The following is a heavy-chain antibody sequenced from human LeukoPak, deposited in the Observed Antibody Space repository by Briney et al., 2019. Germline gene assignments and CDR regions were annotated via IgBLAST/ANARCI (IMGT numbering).Heavy chain of an antibody. V-gene: IGHV4-59*08. CDR1: GGSISTYY. D-gene: IGHD4-23*01. CDR3: ARRLYYDGNPFDY. Sequence: SETLSLTCTVSGGSISTYYWSWIRQPPGKGLEWIGYIYYSGSTNYNPSLKSRVTISVDTSKNQFSLKLTSVTAADTAVYYCARRLYYDGNPFDYWGQGTLVTAPS. CDR2: IYYSGST. J-gene: IGHJ4*02.